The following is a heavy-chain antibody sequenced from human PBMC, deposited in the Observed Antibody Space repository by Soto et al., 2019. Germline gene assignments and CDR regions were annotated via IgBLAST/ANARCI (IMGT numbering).Heavy chain of an antibody. J-gene: IGHJ4*02. V-gene: IGHV3-23*01. Sequence: GGSLRLSCEASGFIFGDYAMNWIRQAPGKGLVWVSSISDAGDSTHYADSVKGRFTISRDNAKNVLHLRLNNLRADDTAVYYCATSSTLWGGADFWGPGTLVTVSS. CDR1: GFIFGDYA. D-gene: IGHD3-16*01. CDR3: ATSSTLWGGADF. CDR2: ISDAGDST.